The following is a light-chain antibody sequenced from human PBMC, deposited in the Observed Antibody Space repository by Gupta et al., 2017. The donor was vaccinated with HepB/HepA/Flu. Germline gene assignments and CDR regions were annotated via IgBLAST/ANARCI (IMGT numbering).Light chain of an antibody. Sequence: DMHMTQPPSSLSASHGDRVIITCRASQVFSSCFACYHFKPRKAPKILLIAVSTLQSGGPLKFCSSRSSANYTLPTISLLPQDFSVYYCQQAYGFRPTFGQGTRLEIK. CDR2: AVS. J-gene: IGKJ5*01. V-gene: IGKV1-12*01. CDR3: QQAYGFRPT. CDR1: QVFSSC.